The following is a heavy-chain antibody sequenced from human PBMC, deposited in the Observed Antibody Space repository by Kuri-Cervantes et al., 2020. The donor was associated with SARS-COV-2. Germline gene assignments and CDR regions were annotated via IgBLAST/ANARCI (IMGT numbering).Heavy chain of an antibody. CDR1: GDSITSGTFY. CDR3: AGLHPWGGLDY. CDR2: ISTSGRA. D-gene: IGHD2-21*02. V-gene: IGHV4-61*09. J-gene: IGHJ4*02. Sequence: SETLSLTCIVSGDSITSGTFYWSWIRLPAGEGLEWVGYISTSGRANYKSSLKSRVTMSVDTSTNRFSLKLVSVTAADTAVYYCAGLHPWGGLDYWGQGTLVTVSS.